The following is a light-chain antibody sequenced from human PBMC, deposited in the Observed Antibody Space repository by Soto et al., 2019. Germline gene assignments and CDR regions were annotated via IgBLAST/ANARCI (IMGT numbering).Light chain of an antibody. V-gene: IGKV1-5*03. Sequence: DIQLTQSPSSLSASVGDRVTITCRASQSLSDWLAWYQQIPGTAPKRLIYSASSLEDGVPSRFSGSGSGTEFTLTISSLQPDDFATYYCQQHDTYPRTFGGGTKVEIK. CDR2: SAS. CDR3: QQHDTYPRT. J-gene: IGKJ4*02. CDR1: QSLSDW.